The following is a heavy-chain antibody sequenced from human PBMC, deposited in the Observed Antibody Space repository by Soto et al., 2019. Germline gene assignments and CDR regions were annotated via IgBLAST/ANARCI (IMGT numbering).Heavy chain of an antibody. CDR3: ARNLGYCSGGSCYRVTYYYYYYGMDV. CDR2: ISGSGGST. V-gene: IGHV3-23*01. CDR1: GFTFSSYA. D-gene: IGHD2-15*01. J-gene: IGHJ6*02. Sequence: GGSLRLSCAASGFTFSSYAMSWVRQAPGKGLEWVSAISGSGGSTYYADSVKGRFTISRDNSKNTLYLQMNSLRAEDTAVYYCARNLGYCSGGSCYRVTYYYYYYGMDVWGQGTTVTVSS.